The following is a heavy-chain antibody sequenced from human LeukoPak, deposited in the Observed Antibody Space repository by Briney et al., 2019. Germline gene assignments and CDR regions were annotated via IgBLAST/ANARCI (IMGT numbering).Heavy chain of an antibody. D-gene: IGHD3-10*01. CDR2: ISSSSSYI. CDR1: GFSVGNNY. Sequence: GGSLRLSCAASGFSVGNNYVTWVRQAPGKGLEWVSSISSSSSYIYYADSVKGRFTISRDNAKNSLYLQMNSLRAEDTAVYYCARYGSGGRFFDYWGQGTLVTVSS. J-gene: IGHJ4*02. CDR3: ARYGSGGRFFDY. V-gene: IGHV3-21*01.